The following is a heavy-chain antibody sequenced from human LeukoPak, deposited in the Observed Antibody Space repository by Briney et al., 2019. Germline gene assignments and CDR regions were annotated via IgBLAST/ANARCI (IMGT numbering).Heavy chain of an antibody. CDR1: GDSVSSNSAA. J-gene: IGHJ4*02. D-gene: IGHD3-10*02. CDR3: ARGLWAMLPLYYFDY. Sequence: SQTLSLTCAISGDSVSSNSAAWTWIRPSPSSGLEWLGRTYYRSKWYNDYALSVKSRITINPDTSKNQFSLQLNSVTPEDTAVYYCARGLWAMLPLYYFDYWGQGTLVTVSS. V-gene: IGHV6-1*01. CDR2: TYYRSKWYN.